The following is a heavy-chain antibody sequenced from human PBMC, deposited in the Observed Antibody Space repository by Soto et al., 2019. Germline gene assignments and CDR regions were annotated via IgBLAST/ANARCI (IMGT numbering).Heavy chain of an antibody. J-gene: IGHJ4*02. CDR3: AKGGDYYGSGSSDY. Sequence: EVQLLESGGGLVQPGGSLRLSCAASGFTFSSYAMSWVRQAPGKGLEWVSAISGSGGSTYYPDSVKGRFTISRDNSKNTLYLQMNSLRAEDTAVYYCAKGGDYYGSGSSDYWGQGTLVTVSS. D-gene: IGHD3-10*01. CDR1: GFTFSSYA. V-gene: IGHV3-23*01. CDR2: ISGSGGST.